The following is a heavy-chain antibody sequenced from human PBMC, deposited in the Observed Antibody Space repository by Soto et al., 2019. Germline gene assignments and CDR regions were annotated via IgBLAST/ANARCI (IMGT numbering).Heavy chain of an antibody. CDR2: MNPNSGDT. V-gene: IGHV1-2*02. Sequence: QVQLVQSGAEVKKPWASVTVSCNASGYRFSDYYLHWVRQAPGPGPEWMGWMNPNSGDTKYAQKFKGRVTMTRDTSVRTAFMELNWLKSDDTAVYYCARESGGATATLDYYYFYMAVWGIGTTVTVSS. CDR3: ARESGGATATLDYYYFYMAV. CDR1: GYRFSDYY. D-gene: IGHD5-12*01. J-gene: IGHJ6*03.